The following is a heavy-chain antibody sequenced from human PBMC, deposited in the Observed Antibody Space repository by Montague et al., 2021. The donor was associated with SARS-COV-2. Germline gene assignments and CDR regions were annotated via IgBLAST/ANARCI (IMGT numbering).Heavy chain of an antibody. CDR3: ARGRGLEVLFDFYYYGMDV. CDR1: GGSFSGYY. Sequence: SETLSLTCAVYGGSFSGYYWTWIRQPPGKGLEWIGENNYSGNTNYNPSLKSRVTMSVDMSKNQFSLKLRSVTAADTAVYYCARGRGLEVLFDFYYYGMDVWGQGTTVTVSS. D-gene: IGHD5-12*01. V-gene: IGHV4-34*01. CDR2: NNYSGNT. J-gene: IGHJ6*02.